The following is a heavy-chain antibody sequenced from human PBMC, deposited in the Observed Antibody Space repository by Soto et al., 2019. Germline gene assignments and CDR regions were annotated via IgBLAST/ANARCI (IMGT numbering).Heavy chain of an antibody. CDR3: ARGVIAAAGTGDLNWFDP. CDR2: MNPNSGNT. D-gene: IGHD6-13*01. V-gene: IGHV1-8*01. J-gene: IGHJ5*02. CDR1: GYTFTSYD. Sequence: GASVKVSCKASGYTFTSYDINWVRQATGQGLEWMGWMNPNSGNTGYAQKFQGRVTMTRNTSISTAYMELSSLRSEDTAVYYCARGVIAAAGTGDLNWFDPWGQGTLVTFSS.